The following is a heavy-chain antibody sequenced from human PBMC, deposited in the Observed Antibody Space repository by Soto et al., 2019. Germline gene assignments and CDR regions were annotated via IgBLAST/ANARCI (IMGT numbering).Heavy chain of an antibody. J-gene: IGHJ4*02. CDR1: GGSISSSSYY. D-gene: IGHD3-22*01. CDR2: IYYSGST. V-gene: IGHV4-39*01. CDR3: ANYSPDYYDSSGYYWPFDS. Sequence: SETLSLTCTVSGGSISSSSYYWGWIRQPPGKGLEWIGSIYYSGSTYYNPSLKSRVTISVDTSKNQFSLKLNSVTAADTAVYYCANYSPDYYDSSGYYWPFDSWGQGTLVTVSS.